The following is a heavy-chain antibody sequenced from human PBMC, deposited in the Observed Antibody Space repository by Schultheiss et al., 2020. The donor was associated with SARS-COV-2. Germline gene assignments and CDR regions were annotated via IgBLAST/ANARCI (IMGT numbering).Heavy chain of an antibody. Sequence: LSLTCAASGFTFSSYAMHWVRQAPGKGLEWVAVISYDGSNKYYADSVKGRFTISRDNSKNTLYLQMNSLRAEDTAVYYCARARVVPAAISYFDYWGQGTLVTVSS. D-gene: IGHD2-2*01. CDR1: GFTFSSYA. J-gene: IGHJ4*02. CDR3: ARARVVPAAISYFDY. V-gene: IGHV3-30*04. CDR2: ISYDGSNK.